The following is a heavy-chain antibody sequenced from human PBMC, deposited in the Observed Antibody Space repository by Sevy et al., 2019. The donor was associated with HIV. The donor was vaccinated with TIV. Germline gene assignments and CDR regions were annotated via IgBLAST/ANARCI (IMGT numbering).Heavy chain of an antibody. V-gene: IGHV3-11*06. CDR3: AREGHYDSSGYYPGRPREVYYFDY. CDR1: AFTFSDYY. D-gene: IGHD3-22*01. CDR2: ISSSSSYT. Sequence: GGSLRLSCAASAFTFSDYYMSWIRQAPGKGLEWVSYISSSSSYTNYADSVKGRFTISRDNTKNSLYLQMNSLRAEDTAVYYCAREGHYDSSGYYPGRPREVYYFDYWGQGTLVTVSS. J-gene: IGHJ4*02.